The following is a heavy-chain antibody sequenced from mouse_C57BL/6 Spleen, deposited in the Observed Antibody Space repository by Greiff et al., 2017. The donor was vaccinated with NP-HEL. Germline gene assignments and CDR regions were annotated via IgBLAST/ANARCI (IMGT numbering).Heavy chain of an antibody. J-gene: IGHJ1*03. CDR1: GYTFTSYW. D-gene: IGHD4-1*01. V-gene: IGHV1-53*01. CDR2: INPSNGGT. Sequence: VQLQQPGTELVKPGASVKLSCKASGYTFTSYWMHWVKQRPGQGLEWIGNINPSNGGTNYNEKFKSKATLTVDKSSSTAYMQLSSLTSEDSAVYYCARGGNWDVGDWYFDVWGTGTTVTVSS. CDR3: ARGGNWDVGDWYFDV.